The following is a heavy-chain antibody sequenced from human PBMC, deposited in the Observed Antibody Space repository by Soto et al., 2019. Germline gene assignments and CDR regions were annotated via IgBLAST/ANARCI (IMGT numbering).Heavy chain of an antibody. V-gene: IGHV4-59*01. CDR2: IYYSGST. CDR3: AIYDVDTAMVFDY. J-gene: IGHJ4*02. Sequence: SETLSLTCTVSGGSISSYYWSWIRQPPGKGLEWIGYIYYSGSTNYNPSLKSRVTISVDTSKNQFSLKLSSVTAADTAVYYCAIYDVDTAMVFDYWGQGTLVTVSS. D-gene: IGHD5-18*01. CDR1: GGSISSYY.